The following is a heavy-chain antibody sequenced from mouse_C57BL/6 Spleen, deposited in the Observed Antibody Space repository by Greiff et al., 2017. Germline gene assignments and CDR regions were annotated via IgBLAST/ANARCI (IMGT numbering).Heavy chain of an antibody. Sequence: EVHLVESGGGLVKPGGSLKLSCAASGFTFSSYTMSWVRQTPEKRLEWVATISGGGGNTYYPDSVKGRFTISRDYAKNTLYLQMSSLRSEDTALYYCARQDYYGSHFDYWGQGTTLTVSS. CDR2: ISGGGGNT. CDR3: ARQDYYGSHFDY. CDR1: GFTFSSYT. J-gene: IGHJ2*01. D-gene: IGHD1-1*01. V-gene: IGHV5-9*01.